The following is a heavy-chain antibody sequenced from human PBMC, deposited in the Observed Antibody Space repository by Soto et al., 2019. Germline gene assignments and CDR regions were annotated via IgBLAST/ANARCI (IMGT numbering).Heavy chain of an antibody. CDR3: ARPYSSGWSLPFDY. J-gene: IGHJ4*02. Sequence: GGSLRLSCAASEFTFNTYTMHWVRQAPGKGLEWVATTPYDEKNKYHADSVKGRFTISRDNSKNTLYLQMNNLRTEDTAVYYCARPYSSGWSLPFDYWGQGTLVTVSA. V-gene: IGHV3-30*04. CDR2: TPYDEKNK. D-gene: IGHD6-19*01. CDR1: EFTFNTYT.